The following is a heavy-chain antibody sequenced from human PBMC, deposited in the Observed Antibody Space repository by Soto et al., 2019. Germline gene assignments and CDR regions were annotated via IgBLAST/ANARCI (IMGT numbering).Heavy chain of an antibody. CDR1: GFTFSSYG. J-gene: IGHJ4*02. Sequence: PGETLTLSCAASGFTFSSYGIHWVRQAPGRGLEWVAFISYDGSDKYYADSVKGRFTISRDNSKNTLYLQVSSLRAEDTAVYYCARPFYKNYFDYWGQGTLVTVSS. V-gene: IGHV3-30*03. CDR2: ISYDGSDK. CDR3: ARPFYKNYFDY. D-gene: IGHD1-1*01.